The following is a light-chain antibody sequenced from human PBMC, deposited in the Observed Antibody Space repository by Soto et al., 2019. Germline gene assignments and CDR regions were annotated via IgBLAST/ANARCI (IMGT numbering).Light chain of an antibody. CDR3: QQSYSTPWT. Sequence: DIPMTQSPSSLSASVGDRVTITCRASQSISSYLNWYQQKPGKAPKLLIYAASSLQSGVPSRFSGSGSGTDFTLTISSLQPEDFATYYYQQSYSTPWTDGQWTKVEIK. V-gene: IGKV1-39*01. J-gene: IGKJ1*01. CDR2: AAS. CDR1: QSISSY.